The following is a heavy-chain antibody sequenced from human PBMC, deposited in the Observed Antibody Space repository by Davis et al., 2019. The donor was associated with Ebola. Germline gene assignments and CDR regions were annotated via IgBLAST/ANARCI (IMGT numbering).Heavy chain of an antibody. CDR2: IYYDGTT. Sequence: PSETLSLTCTVSGDSISRHYWSWIRQPPGKRLEYIGYIYYDGTTNYNPSLESRLTLSVDTSKNQFSLKLTSVTAADAAVYYCARRGSYFDIWGRGTLVTVSS. D-gene: IGHD2-21*01. V-gene: IGHV4-59*11. J-gene: IGHJ2*01. CDR3: ARRGSYFDI. CDR1: GDSISRHY.